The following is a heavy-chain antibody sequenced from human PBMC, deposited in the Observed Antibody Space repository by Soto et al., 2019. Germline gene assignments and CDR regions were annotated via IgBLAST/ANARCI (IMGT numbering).Heavy chain of an antibody. J-gene: IGHJ2*01. Sequence: QVQLQQWGAGLLKPSGTLSLTCAVYVGSFSGYYWSWIRQPPGAGLVWIVEINHSGSTNYNPSLKSRVTISVDTSKNQFSLKLSSVTAADTAVYYCARDKAAGTLGHFDLGGRGTQVTVSS. D-gene: IGHD6-13*01. CDR2: INHSGST. CDR3: ARDKAAGTLGHFDL. V-gene: IGHV4-34*01. CDR1: VGSFSGYY.